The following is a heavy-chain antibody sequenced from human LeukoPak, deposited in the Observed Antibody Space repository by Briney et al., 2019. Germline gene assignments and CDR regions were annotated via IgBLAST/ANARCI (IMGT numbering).Heavy chain of an antibody. D-gene: IGHD6-19*01. CDR1: GFSLSTSGMC. CDR3: ARMWRYSSGWYPFDY. V-gene: IGHV2-70*11. Sequence: ESGPTLVHPTPTLTLTFTFSGFSLSTSGMCVSWIRQPPGKALEWLARIDWDDDKYYSTSLKTRLTISKDASKNQVVLTMTNMDPVDTATYYCARMWRYSSGWYPFDYWGQGTLVTGSS. J-gene: IGHJ4*02. CDR2: IDWDDDK.